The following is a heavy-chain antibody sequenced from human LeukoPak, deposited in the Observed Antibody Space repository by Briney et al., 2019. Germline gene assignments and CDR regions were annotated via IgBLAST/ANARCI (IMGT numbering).Heavy chain of an antibody. CDR1: GFTFSSYE. CDR2: ISSSGSTI. D-gene: IGHD6-13*01. CDR3: ASLAAAGNDY. V-gene: IGHV3-48*03. Sequence: GGSLRLSCAASGFTFSSYEMNWVRQAPGKGLEWVSYISSSGSTIYYADSVKGRFTISRDNAENSLYLQMNSLRAEDAAVYYCASLAAAGNDYWGQGTLVTVSS. J-gene: IGHJ4*02.